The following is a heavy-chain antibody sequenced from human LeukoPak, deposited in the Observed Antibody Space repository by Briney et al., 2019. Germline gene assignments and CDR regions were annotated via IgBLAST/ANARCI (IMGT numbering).Heavy chain of an antibody. CDR2: IKQDGSGK. D-gene: IGHD1-26*01. J-gene: IGHJ4*02. CDR1: GFSFSNYW. CDR3: ARREYSGSYADFDY. V-gene: IGHV3-7*01. Sequence: GGSLRLSCAVSGFSFSNYWMAWVRQAPGKGLEWVANIKQDGSGKYYVDSVKGRFTISRDNAKNSLYLQMNSLRAEDTAVYFCARREYSGSYADFDYWGQVTLVTVSS.